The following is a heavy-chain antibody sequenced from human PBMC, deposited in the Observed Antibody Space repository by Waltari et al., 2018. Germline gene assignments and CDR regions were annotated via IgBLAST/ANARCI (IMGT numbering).Heavy chain of an antibody. D-gene: IGHD6-13*01. J-gene: IGHJ4*02. Sequence: QVQLVQSGAEVKKPGASVKVSCKASGYTFTGYYMHWVRQAPGQGLEWMGWINPNSGGPNYAQKFHGRVTMPRDTSISTAYMELSRLGSDDTAVYYWARASAAPASGDWGQGTLVTVSS. CDR2: INPNSGGP. CDR3: ARASAAPASGD. CDR1: GYTFTGYY. V-gene: IGHV1-2*02.